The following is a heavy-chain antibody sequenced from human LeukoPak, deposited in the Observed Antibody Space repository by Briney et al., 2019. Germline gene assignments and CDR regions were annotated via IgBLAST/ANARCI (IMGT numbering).Heavy chain of an antibody. CDR1: GYIFTSYG. D-gene: IGHD6-13*01. CDR2: ISAYNGNT. Sequence: ASVKVSCKASGYIFTSYGISWVRQAPGQGLEWMGWISAYNGNTNYAQKLQGRVTMTTDTSTSTAYMELRSLRSDDTAVYYCARVEAAAGTCDYWGQGTLVTVSS. J-gene: IGHJ4*02. CDR3: ARVEAAAGTCDY. V-gene: IGHV1-18*01.